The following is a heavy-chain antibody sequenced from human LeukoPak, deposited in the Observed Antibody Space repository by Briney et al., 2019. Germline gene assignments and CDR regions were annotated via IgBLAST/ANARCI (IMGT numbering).Heavy chain of an antibody. Sequence: SETLSLTCAVYGGSFSGYYWSWIRQPPGKGLEWIGEINHSGSTNYNPSLKSRVTISVDTSKNQFSLKLSSVTAADTAVYYCARDGGYLDYWGQGTLVTVSS. D-gene: IGHD2-15*01. V-gene: IGHV4-34*01. CDR3: ARDGGYLDY. CDR2: INHSGST. J-gene: IGHJ4*02. CDR1: GGSFSGYY.